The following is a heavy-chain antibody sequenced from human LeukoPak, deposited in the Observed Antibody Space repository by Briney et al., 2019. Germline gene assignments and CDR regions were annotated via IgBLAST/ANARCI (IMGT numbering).Heavy chain of an antibody. Sequence: PSETLSLTCTVSGGSISSYYWSWIRQPAGKGLEWIGRIYTSGSTNYNPSLKSRVTMSVDTSKNQFSLKLSSVTAADTAVYYCAGLVAYYDFWSGYYSPRDYYYYYMDVWGKGTTVTVSS. J-gene: IGHJ6*03. CDR2: IYTSGST. D-gene: IGHD3-3*01. V-gene: IGHV4-4*07. CDR3: AGLVAYYDFWSGYYSPRDYYYYYMDV. CDR1: GGSISSYY.